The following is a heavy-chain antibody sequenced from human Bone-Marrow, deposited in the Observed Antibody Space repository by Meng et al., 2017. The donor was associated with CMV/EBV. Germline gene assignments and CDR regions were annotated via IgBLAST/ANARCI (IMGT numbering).Heavy chain of an antibody. D-gene: IGHD4-23*01. CDR3: ARQLNSEVSPIDS. CDR1: GYTLNTSG. J-gene: IGHJ4*02. V-gene: IGHV1-18*01. CDR2: ISGYSSTT. Sequence: ASVKVSCKASGYTLNTSGFSWVRQAPGQGLEWMGWISGYSSTTKYAQNFQGRITMTTDTTTSTTYMELRSLRSDDTAIYYCARQLNSEVSPIDSWGQGTLVTFSS.